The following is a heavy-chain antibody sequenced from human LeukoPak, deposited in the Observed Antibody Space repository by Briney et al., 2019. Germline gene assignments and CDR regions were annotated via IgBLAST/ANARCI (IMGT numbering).Heavy chain of an antibody. CDR3: TTARGYCSSTSCLYYFDY. J-gene: IGHJ4*02. D-gene: IGHD2-2*01. CDR1: GFTFSNAW. V-gene: IGHV3-15*01. CDR2: IKSKTDGGTT. Sequence: PGGSLRLSCAASGFTFSNAWMSWVRQAPGKGLEWVGRIKSKTDGGTTDYAAPVKGRFTISRDDSKNTLYLQMNSLKTEDTAVYYCTTARGYCSSTSCLYYFDYWGQGTLVTVSS.